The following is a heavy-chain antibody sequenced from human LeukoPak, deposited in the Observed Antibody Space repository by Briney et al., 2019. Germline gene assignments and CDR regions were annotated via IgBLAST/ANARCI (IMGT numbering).Heavy chain of an antibody. CDR3: ARHVLVGATRRTFDY. V-gene: IGHV4-4*02. CDR2: IYHSGST. D-gene: IGHD1-26*01. Sequence: SETLSLTCAVSGGSISSSNWWSWVRQPPGKGLEWIGEIYHSGSTNYNPSLKSRVTISVDTSKNQFSLKLSSVTAADTAVYYCARHVLVGATRRTFDYWGQGTLVTVSS. J-gene: IGHJ4*02. CDR1: GGSISSSNW.